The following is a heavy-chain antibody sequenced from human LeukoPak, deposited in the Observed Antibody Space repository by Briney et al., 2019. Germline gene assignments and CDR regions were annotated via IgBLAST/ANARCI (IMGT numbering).Heavy chain of an antibody. CDR3: AVYCSSTSCPFDY. V-gene: IGHV1-18*01. Sequence: ASVKVSCKASGYTFTSYGISWVRQAPGQGHEWMGWISAYNGNTNYAQKFQGRVTITRNTSISTAYMELSSLRSEDTAVYYCAVYCSSTSCPFDYWGQGTLVTVSS. CDR2: ISAYNGNT. J-gene: IGHJ4*02. CDR1: GYTFTSYG. D-gene: IGHD2-2*01.